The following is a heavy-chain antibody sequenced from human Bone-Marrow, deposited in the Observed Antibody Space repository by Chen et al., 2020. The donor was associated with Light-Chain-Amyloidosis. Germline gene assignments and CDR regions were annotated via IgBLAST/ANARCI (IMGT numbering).Heavy chain of an antibody. CDR1: GLTFDNFG. CDR3: AKVLSAFDGSYNFDH. V-gene: IGHV3-20*04. J-gene: IGHJ4*02. CDR2: ISSTGSAA. Sequence: EVQLVESGGGVARPGGSLRLSCAASGLTFDNFGMNWVRQGPGKGLEWVSSISSTGSAAYYADTVKGRFTISRDNSKNTVHLQMDNLRAEDTAMYYCAKVLSAFDGSYNFDHWGRGNLVTVSS. D-gene: IGHD3-10*01.